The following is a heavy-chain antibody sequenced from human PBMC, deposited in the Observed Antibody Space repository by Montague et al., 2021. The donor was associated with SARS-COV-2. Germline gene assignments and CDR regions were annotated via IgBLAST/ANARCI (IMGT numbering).Heavy chain of an antibody. J-gene: IGHJ3*01. Sequence: SLRLSCAAPGFSINDYWMHWVRQVPGKRLVWVSRTDNDVRREVYADSVRGRFTVSRDNAKNTIYLQTDSLRADDTGIYFCTRDRYWEVFDVWGQGTLVIVSS. CDR1: GFSINDYW. CDR2: TDNDVRRE. D-gene: IGHD1-26*01. CDR3: TRDRYWEVFDV. V-gene: IGHV3-74*01.